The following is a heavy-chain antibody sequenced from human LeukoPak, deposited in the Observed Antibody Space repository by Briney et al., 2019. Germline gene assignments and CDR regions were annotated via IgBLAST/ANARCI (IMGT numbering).Heavy chain of an antibody. J-gene: IGHJ3*02. Sequence: GGSLRLSCAASGFTFSNYGMSWVRQAPGKGLEWVSAISGSGGSTYYADSVKGRFTISRDNSKNTLYLQMNSLRAEDTAVYYCAKSYCSGGSCYPGGAFDIWGQGTMVTVSS. V-gene: IGHV3-23*01. D-gene: IGHD2-15*01. CDR3: AKSYCSGGSCYPGGAFDI. CDR1: GFTFSNYG. CDR2: ISGSGGST.